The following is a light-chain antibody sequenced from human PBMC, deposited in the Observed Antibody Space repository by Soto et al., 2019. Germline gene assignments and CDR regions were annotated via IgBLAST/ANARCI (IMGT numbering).Light chain of an antibody. J-gene: IGKJ4*01. CDR1: QSVSSSY. CDR2: GAS. CDR3: QQYGSSPFT. V-gene: IGKV3-20*01. Sequence: EIVVTQSPGTLSLSPGERATLSCRASQSVSSSYLAWYQQKPGQAPRLLIYGASRMSTGIPDRFSGSGSGTDFTLTISRLEPEDFAVYYCQQYGSSPFTLGGGTKVEIK.